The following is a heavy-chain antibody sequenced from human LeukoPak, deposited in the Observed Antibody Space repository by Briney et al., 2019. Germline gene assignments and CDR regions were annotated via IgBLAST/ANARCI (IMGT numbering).Heavy chain of an antibody. CDR1: GFTFSSYA. V-gene: IGHV3-23*01. D-gene: IGHD5-24*01. Sequence: TGGSLRLSCAASGFTFSSYAMSWVRQAPGKGLEWVSAISGSGGSTYYADSVKGRFTISRDNSKNTLYLRMNSLRAEDTAVYYCAKESIVGMATIPFDYWGQGTLVTVSS. CDR3: AKESIVGMATIPFDY. CDR2: ISGSGGST. J-gene: IGHJ4*02.